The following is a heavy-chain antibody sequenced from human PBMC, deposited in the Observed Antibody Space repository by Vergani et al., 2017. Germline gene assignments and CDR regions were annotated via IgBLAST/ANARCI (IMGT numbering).Heavy chain of an antibody. D-gene: IGHD3-3*02. V-gene: IGHV4-38-2*01. CDR1: GCSVSSAYY. Sequence: QVLLQESGPGLVKPSETLSLTCSVSGCSVSSAYYWVWMRQAPGKDLEWVGGITHQAVTYYRPSIKSRVAMTIDTAKNQFSLRLNAVTAADTAVYYCARRSALLVAGFDFWGQGALVTVSS. CDR2: ITHQAVT. CDR3: ARRSALLVAGFDF. J-gene: IGHJ4*02.